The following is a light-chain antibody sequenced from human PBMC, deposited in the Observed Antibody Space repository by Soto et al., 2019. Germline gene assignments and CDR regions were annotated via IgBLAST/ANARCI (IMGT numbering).Light chain of an antibody. CDR3: AAWYDSLNGPV. J-gene: IGLJ2*01. V-gene: IGLV1-44*01. Sequence: QSVLTQPPSASGTPGQRVTISCSGGSSNIGTNTVNWYQQLPGTAPKLLIYISDQRPSGVPARFSGSKSGASASLAISGLQSEDEADYYCAAWYDSLNGPVFGGGTKLTVL. CDR1: SSNIGTNT. CDR2: ISD.